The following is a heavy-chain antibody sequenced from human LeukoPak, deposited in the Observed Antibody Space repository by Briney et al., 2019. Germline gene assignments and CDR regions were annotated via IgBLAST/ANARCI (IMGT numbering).Heavy chain of an antibody. J-gene: IGHJ4*02. D-gene: IGHD2-2*01. CDR2: ISTTENTI. CDR3: ATSSTRYFFDD. Sequence: GGSLRLSCTASGFTLSDYYMNWIRQAPGKGLELVSYISTTENTIHYADSVKGRFSISRDNARSSLYLQMNSLRAEDTAVYYCATSSTRYFFDDWGQGTLVTVSS. CDR1: GFTLSDYY. V-gene: IGHV3-11*04.